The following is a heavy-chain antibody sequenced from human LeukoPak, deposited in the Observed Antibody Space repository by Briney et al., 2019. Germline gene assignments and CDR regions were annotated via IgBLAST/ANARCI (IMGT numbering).Heavy chain of an antibody. Sequence: ASVKVSCKASGYTFTSYGISWVRQAPGQGLEWMGWISAYNGNTNYAQKLQGRVTMTEDTSTDTAYMELSSLRSEDTAVYYCATAPITIFGVVTRDYWGQGTLVTVSS. D-gene: IGHD3-3*01. CDR2: ISAYNGNT. V-gene: IGHV1-18*01. CDR1: GYTFTSYG. J-gene: IGHJ4*02. CDR3: ATAPITIFGVVTRDY.